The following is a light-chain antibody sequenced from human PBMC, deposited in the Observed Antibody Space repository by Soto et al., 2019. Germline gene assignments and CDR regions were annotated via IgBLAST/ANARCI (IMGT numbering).Light chain of an antibody. Sequence: QSALTQPASVSGSRGQSITLSCTGTGSDIGGYDYVSWYQRHPGKAPKLIIYDVNNRPSGVSNRFSGSKSGNTASLTISGLQAEDEADYYCTSYASGSSHVVFGGGTKLTVL. J-gene: IGLJ2*01. CDR2: DVN. CDR1: GSDIGGYDY. CDR3: TSYASGSSHVV. V-gene: IGLV2-14*01.